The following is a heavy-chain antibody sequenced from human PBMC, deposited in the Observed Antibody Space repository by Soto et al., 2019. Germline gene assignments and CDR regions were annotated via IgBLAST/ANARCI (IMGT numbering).Heavy chain of an antibody. V-gene: IGHV4-4*02. CDR1: GGSSSSSNW. D-gene: IGHD6-19*01. CDR3: ARESSGRLQEGNLDY. Sequence: QVQLQESGPGLVKPSGTRSLNCAVSGGSSSSSNWWSWVRQPPGKGLEWIGEIYHSGSTNDNPSLKSRVNISVDKSKNQCSLKLSSVTAADTAVYYCARESSGRLQEGNLDYWGQGTLVTVSS. CDR2: IYHSGST. J-gene: IGHJ4*02.